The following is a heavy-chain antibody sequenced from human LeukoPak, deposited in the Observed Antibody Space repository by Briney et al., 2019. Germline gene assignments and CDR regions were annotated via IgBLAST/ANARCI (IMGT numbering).Heavy chain of an antibody. D-gene: IGHD1/OR15-1a*01. V-gene: IGHV3-11*01. J-gene: IGHJ6*03. CDR1: GFTFSDYY. CDR3: AKEGREQPYYYMDV. Sequence: GGSLRLSCAASGFTFSDYYMSWIRQAPGKGLEWVSYISSSGSTIYYADSVKGRFTVSRDNAKNSLYLQMNSLRAEDTAVYYCAKEGREQPYYYMDVWGKGTTVTVSS. CDR2: ISSSGSTI.